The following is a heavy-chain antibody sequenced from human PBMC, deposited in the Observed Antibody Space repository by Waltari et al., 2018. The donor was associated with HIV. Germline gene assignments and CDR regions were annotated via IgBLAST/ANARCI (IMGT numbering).Heavy chain of an antibody. V-gene: IGHV3-21*02. J-gene: IGHJ4*02. D-gene: IGHD3-10*01. Sequence: VQLVESGGGLVKPGGSLRLSCAASGFSFSNYSMNLVRQAPGKGLEWVSSIDSTGNNIYYADSVKGRFTISRDNVKNLVFLQLSSLTAEDTAVYYCTRAGPQQLILYYFDYWGQGTLVTVSS. CDR3: TRAGPQQLILYYFDY. CDR2: IDSTGNNI. CDR1: GFSFSNYS.